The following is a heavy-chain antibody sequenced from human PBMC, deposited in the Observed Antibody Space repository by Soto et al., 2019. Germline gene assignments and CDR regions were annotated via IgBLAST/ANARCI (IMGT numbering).Heavy chain of an antibody. CDR2: ISWNSGSI. CDR3: AGSPDIVVVPAAIGSGAFDI. Sequence: GGSLRLSCAAAGLTFDDYAMHWVRQAPGKGLEWVSGISWNSGSIGYADSVKGRFTISRDNAKNSLYLQMNSLRAEDTALYYCAGSPDIVVVPAAIGSGAFDIWGQGTMVTVSS. CDR1: GLTFDDYA. J-gene: IGHJ3*02. D-gene: IGHD2-2*02. V-gene: IGHV3-9*01.